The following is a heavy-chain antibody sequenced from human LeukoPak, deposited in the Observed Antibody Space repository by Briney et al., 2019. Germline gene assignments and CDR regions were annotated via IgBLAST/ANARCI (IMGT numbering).Heavy chain of an antibody. J-gene: IGHJ5*02. CDR3: ARESSSWSNWFDP. CDR2: IYHSGTT. Sequence: PSQTLSLTCAVSGGSISSGGYSWSWIRQPPGKGLEWTGYIYHSGTTYYNPSLKSRVTISVDRSKNQFSLKLNSVTAADTAVYYCARESSSWSNWFDPWGQGTLVTVSS. CDR1: GGSISSGGYS. D-gene: IGHD6-13*01. V-gene: IGHV4-30-2*01.